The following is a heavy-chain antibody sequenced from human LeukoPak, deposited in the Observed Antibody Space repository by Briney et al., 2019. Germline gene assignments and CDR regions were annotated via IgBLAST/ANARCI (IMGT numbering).Heavy chain of an antibody. CDR1: GYTFTNYY. CDR2: INPSGGST. D-gene: IGHD6-13*01. Sequence: GASVKVSCKASGYTFTNYYMHWVRQAPGQGLEWMGIINPSGGSTSYAQKFQGWVTMTRDTSISTAYMELSRLRSDDTAVYYCARDVGRSWWGTGSRWYYFDYWGQGTLVTVSS. V-gene: IGHV1-46*01. J-gene: IGHJ4*02. CDR3: ARDVGRSWWGTGSRWYYFDY.